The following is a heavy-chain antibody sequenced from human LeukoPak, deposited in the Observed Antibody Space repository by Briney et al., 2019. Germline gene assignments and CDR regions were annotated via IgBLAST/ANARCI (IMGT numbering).Heavy chain of an antibody. CDR2: IRSKANSYAT. CDR1: GFTFSGSA. D-gene: IGHD2-21*02. J-gene: IGHJ5*02. CDR3: TREEYCGGDCYSGGDRFDP. V-gene: IGHV3-73*01. Sequence: PGGSLRLSCEASGFTFSGSAMHWVRQASGKGLEWVGRIRSKANSYATAYAASVKGRFTISRDDSKNTTYLQMNSLKTEDKAVYYCTREEYCGGDCYSGGDRFDPWGQGTLVSVSS.